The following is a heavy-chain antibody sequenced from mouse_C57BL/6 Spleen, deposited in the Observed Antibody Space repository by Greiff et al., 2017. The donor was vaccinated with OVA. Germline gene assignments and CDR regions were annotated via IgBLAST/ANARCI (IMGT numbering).Heavy chain of an antibody. Sequence: VQLQQPGAELVKPGASVKLSCKASGYTFTSYWMHWVKQRPGQGLEWIGMIHPNSGSTNYNEKFKSKATLTVDKSSSTAYMQLSSLTSEDSAVYYCARSGGSKNYFDYWGQGTTLTVSS. D-gene: IGHD1-3*01. CDR1: GYTFTSYW. CDR2: IHPNSGST. J-gene: IGHJ2*01. CDR3: ARSGGSKNYFDY. V-gene: IGHV1-64*01.